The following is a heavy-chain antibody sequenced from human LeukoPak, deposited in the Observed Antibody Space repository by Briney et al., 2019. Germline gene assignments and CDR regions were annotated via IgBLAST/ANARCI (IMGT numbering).Heavy chain of an antibody. Sequence: GGSLRLSCAASGFTFSSYARSWVRQAAGRGLGWVSSISSSGGSTFYADSVKGRFTISRDYSKNTLYLQMNSLRAEDTAVYYCAKDLYSYGTTPLDYWGQGTLVTVSS. CDR3: AKDLYSYGTTPLDY. CDR1: GFTFSSYA. V-gene: IGHV3-23*01. J-gene: IGHJ4*02. D-gene: IGHD5-18*01. CDR2: ISSSGGST.